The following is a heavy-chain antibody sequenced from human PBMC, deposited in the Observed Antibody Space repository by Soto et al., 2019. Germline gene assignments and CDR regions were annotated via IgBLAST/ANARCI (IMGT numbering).Heavy chain of an antibody. Sequence: QVQLVQSGAEVKKPGSSVKVSCKASGGTFSSYAISWVRQAPGQGLEWMGGIILIVGTANYAQKFQGRYTITADKATSTADMELSSRRSEDTAVYYCGSRSTRWTPLGKSVALDIWGQGTMVTASS. CDR3: GSRSTRWTPLGKSVALDI. CDR2: IILIVGTA. D-gene: IGHD2-2*01. CDR1: GGTFSSYA. J-gene: IGHJ3*02. V-gene: IGHV1-69*06.